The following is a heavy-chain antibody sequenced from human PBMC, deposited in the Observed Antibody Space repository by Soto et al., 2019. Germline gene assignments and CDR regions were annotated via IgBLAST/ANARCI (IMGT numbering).Heavy chain of an antibody. V-gene: IGHV3-20*01. Sequence: EVQLVESGGGVVRPWGSLRLSCAASGFTFDDYGMSWVRQAPGKGLEWVSGINWNGGSTGYADSVKGRFTISRDNAKNSLYLQMNSLRAEDTALYHCARGGYCSSTSCHYYYYYYMDVWGKGTTVTVSS. J-gene: IGHJ6*03. CDR1: GFTFDDYG. CDR3: ARGGYCSSTSCHYYYYYYMDV. D-gene: IGHD2-2*01. CDR2: INWNGGST.